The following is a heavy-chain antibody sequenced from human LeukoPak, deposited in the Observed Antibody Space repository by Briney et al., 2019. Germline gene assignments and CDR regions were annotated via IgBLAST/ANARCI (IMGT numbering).Heavy chain of an antibody. V-gene: IGHV3-11*01. CDR3: ARDHWLLSSKKWYYNGMDV. CDR1: GFTFSDYY. D-gene: IGHD3-9*01. Sequence: PGGSLRLSCAASGFTFSDYYMSWIRQAPGKGLEWVSYISSSGSTIYYADSVKGRFTISRDNAKNSLYLQMNSLRAEDTAVYYCARDHWLLSSKKWYYNGMDVWGQGTTVTVSS. J-gene: IGHJ6*02. CDR2: ISSSGSTI.